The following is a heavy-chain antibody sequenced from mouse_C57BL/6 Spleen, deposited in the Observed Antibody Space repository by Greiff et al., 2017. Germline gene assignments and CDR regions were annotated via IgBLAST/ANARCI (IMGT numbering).Heavy chain of an antibody. D-gene: IGHD3-3*01. CDR3: TRGEGRDYFDY. CDR2: IDPETGGT. V-gene: IGHV1-15*01. J-gene: IGHJ2*01. CDR1: GYTFTDYE. Sequence: QVQLQQSGAELVRPGASVTLSCKASGYTFTDYEMHWVKQTPVHGLEWIGAIDPETGGTAYNQKFKGKAILTADKSSSTAYMELRSLTSEDSAVYYCTRGEGRDYFDYWGQGTTLTVSS.